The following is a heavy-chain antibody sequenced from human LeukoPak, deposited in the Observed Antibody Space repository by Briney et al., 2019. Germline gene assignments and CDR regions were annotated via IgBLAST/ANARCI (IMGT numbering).Heavy chain of an antibody. J-gene: IGHJ6*03. CDR2: IYYSGST. CDR3: ARHNWNYSMDV. V-gene: IGHV4-30-4*08. CDR1: GGSISSGDYY. D-gene: IGHD1-20*01. Sequence: PSQTLSLTCTVSGGSISSGDYYWSWIRQPPGKGLEWLGYIYYSGSTYYNPSLKSRVTISVDTSKNQFSLKLSPVTAADTAVYYCARHNWNYSMDVWGKGTTVTVSS.